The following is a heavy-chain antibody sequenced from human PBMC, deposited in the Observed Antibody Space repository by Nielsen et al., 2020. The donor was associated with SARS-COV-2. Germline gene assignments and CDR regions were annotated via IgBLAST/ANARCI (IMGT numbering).Heavy chain of an antibody. Sequence: GESLKISCRASGFSFSGYAMSWVRQAPGKGLEWVSALSGRGGTHYADFVKGRFTNSTDTSRTTLYLQMTSLRAEDTAIYYCARSTPYGTTWYGALDSWGQGTLVSVSS. CDR3: ARSTPYGTTWYGALDS. D-gene: IGHD6-13*01. J-gene: IGHJ4*02. CDR2: LSGRGGT. CDR1: GFSFSGYA. V-gene: IGHV3-23*01.